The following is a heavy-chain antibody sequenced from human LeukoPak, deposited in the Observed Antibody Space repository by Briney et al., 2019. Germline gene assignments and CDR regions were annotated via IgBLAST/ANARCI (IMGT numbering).Heavy chain of an antibody. V-gene: IGHV1-69*05. CDR1: GGTFSSCA. CDR2: IIPIFGTA. CDR3: ARDVNPHTYYYDSSGYYPQVGFDY. D-gene: IGHD3-22*01. Sequence: SVKVSCKASGGTFSSCAISWVRQAPGQGLEWMGGIIPIFGTANYAQKFQGRVTITTDESTSTAYMELSSLRSEDTAVYYCARDVNPHTYYYDSSGYYPQVGFDYWGQGTLVTVSS. J-gene: IGHJ4*02.